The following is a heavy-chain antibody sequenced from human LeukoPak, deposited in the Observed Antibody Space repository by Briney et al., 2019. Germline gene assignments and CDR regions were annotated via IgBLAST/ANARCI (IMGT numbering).Heavy chain of an antibody. Sequence: SETLSLTCTVSGVSISSSNYYWGWTRQPPGKGLEWIGSIYYSGSTYYNPSLKSRVTISVDTSKNQFSLQLSSVSAADTAVYYCARHPVLRYLGTWGQGTLVTVSS. J-gene: IGHJ4*02. CDR1: GVSISSSNYY. D-gene: IGHD3-9*01. CDR3: ARHPVLRYLGT. CDR2: IYYSGST. V-gene: IGHV4-39*01.